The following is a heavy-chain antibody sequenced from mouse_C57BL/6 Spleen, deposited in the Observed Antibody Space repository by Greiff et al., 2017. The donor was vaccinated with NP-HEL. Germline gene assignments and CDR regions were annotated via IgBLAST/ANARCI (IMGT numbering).Heavy chain of an antibody. CDR2: ISSGSSTI. V-gene: IGHV5-17*01. Sequence: EVMLVESGGGLVKPGGSLKLSCAASGFTFSDYGMHWVRQAPEKGLEWVAYISSGSSTIYYADTVKGRFTISRDNAKNTLFLQMTSLRSEDTAMYYCARRAAQARWYAMDYWGQGTSVTVSS. D-gene: IGHD3-2*02. J-gene: IGHJ4*01. CDR3: ARRAAQARWYAMDY. CDR1: GFTFSDYG.